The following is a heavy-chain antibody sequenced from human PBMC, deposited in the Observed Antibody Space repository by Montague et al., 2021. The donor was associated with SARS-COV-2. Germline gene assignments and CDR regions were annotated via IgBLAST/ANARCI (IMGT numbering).Heavy chain of an antibody. J-gene: IGHJ4*02. CDR3: AKTHRYYNRNFDY. CDR1: GFTFNSYA. D-gene: IGHD3-22*01. Sequence: FRSLSWAASGFTFNSYAMSWVRQAPGKGLEWVSIIYSGGSSTYYADSVKGRFTISRDNSKNTLYLQMNSMIAEDTAVYYCAKTHRYYNRNFDYWGQGTLVTVSS. CDR2: IYSGGSST. V-gene: IGHV3-23*03.